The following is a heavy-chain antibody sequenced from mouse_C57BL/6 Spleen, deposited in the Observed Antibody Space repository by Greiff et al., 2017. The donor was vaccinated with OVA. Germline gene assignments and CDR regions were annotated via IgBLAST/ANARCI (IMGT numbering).Heavy chain of an antibody. V-gene: IGHV1-82*01. Sequence: QVQLKESGPELVKPGASVKISCKASGYAFSSSWMNWVKQRPGKGLEWIGRIYPGDGDTNYNGKFKGKATLTADKSSSTAYMQLSSLTSEDSAVYFCASLYYGNFDDWGQGTTLTVSS. CDR1: GYAFSSSW. D-gene: IGHD2-1*01. CDR2: IYPGDGDT. CDR3: ASLYYGNFDD. J-gene: IGHJ2*01.